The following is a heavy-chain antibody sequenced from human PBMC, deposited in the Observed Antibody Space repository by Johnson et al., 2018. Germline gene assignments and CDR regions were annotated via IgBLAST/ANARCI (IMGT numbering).Heavy chain of an antibody. J-gene: IGHJ6*02. D-gene: IGHD6-19*01. CDR3: AKLAQWLGPLDV. CDR2: IGTAGDT. Sequence: VQLVQSGGGVVQPGRSLRLSCAASGFTFSSYDMHWVRQATGKGLEWVSAIGTAGDTYYPGSVKGRFTISRENAKNSLYLQMHSLGAEDTAVYYCAKLAQWLGPLDVWGQGTTVTVSS. CDR1: GFTFSSYD. V-gene: IGHV3-13*01.